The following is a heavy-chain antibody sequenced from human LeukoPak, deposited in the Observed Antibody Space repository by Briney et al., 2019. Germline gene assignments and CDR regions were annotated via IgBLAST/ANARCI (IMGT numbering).Heavy chain of an antibody. CDR1: GGSFSGYY. D-gene: IGHD3-22*01. CDR3: AREDDSSGYYP. J-gene: IGHJ5*02. Sequence: PSETLSLTCAVYGGSFSGYYWSWIRQPPGKGLEWIGEINHSGSTNYNPSLKSRVTISVDTSKNQFSLKLSSVTAADTAVYYCAREDDSSGYYPWGQGTLVTVSS. V-gene: IGHV4-34*01. CDR2: INHSGST.